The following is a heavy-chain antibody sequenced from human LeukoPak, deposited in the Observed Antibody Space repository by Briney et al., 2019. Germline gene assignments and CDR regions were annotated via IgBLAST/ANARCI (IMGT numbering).Heavy chain of an antibody. Sequence: SETLSLTCTVSGGSISSYYWSWIRQPPGKGLEWIWYIYYSGSTYYNPSLKSRVTISVDTSKNQFSLKLSSVTAADTAVYYCARAKGGHYYDSSGWDYWGQGTLVTVSS. J-gene: IGHJ4*02. V-gene: IGHV4-59*08. CDR1: GGSISSYY. CDR3: ARAKGGHYYDSSGWDY. D-gene: IGHD3-22*01. CDR2: IYYSGST.